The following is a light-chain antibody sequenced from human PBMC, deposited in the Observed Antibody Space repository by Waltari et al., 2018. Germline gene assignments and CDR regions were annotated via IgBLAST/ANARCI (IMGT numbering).Light chain of an antibody. Sequence: SYVLTPPPSLSVAPGQTAPFTCGGAGIEDKSVAWYQQKPGQAPVLVIYNDRDRPAGIPERFSGSNFAATATLTITRVEAGDEADYDCQVWDSSSDDHIVFGGGTRLTV. V-gene: IGLV3-21*02. CDR1: GIEDKS. CDR2: NDR. J-gene: IGLJ2*01. CDR3: QVWDSSSDDHIV.